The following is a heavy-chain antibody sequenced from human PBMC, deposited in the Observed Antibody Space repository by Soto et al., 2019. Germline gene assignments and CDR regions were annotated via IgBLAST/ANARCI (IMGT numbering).Heavy chain of an antibody. CDR3: ARSQGSSTSLEIYYYYYYGMDV. D-gene: IGHD2-2*01. CDR2: IIPISDTT. V-gene: IGHV1-69*19. Sequence: QVQLVQSGAEVKKPGSSVKVSCKASGGTFSSYAISWVRQAPGQGLEWMGGIIPISDTTNYAQKFQGRVTINADESTSTAYMELSSLRSEATAVYYCARSQGSSTSLEIYYYYYYGMDVWGQGTTVTVSS. CDR1: GGTFSSYA. J-gene: IGHJ6*02.